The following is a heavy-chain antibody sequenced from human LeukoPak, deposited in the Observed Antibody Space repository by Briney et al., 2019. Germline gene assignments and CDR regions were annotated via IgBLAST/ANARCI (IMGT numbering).Heavy chain of an antibody. Sequence: GGSLRLSCAASGLTFSTYSMNWVRQAPGKGLEWVPSISPSSRYMYYADSVKGRFTVSRDNAKNSLYLQMNSLRAEDTAVYYCARDMYYDILTGYYHVGYGMDVWGQGTTVTVSS. CDR1: GLTFSTYS. CDR3: ARDMYYDILTGYYHVGYGMDV. V-gene: IGHV3-21*01. D-gene: IGHD3-9*01. J-gene: IGHJ6*02. CDR2: ISPSSRYM.